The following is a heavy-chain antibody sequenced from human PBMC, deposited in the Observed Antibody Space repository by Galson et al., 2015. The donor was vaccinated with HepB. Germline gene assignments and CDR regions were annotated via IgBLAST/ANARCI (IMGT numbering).Heavy chain of an antibody. D-gene: IGHD6-13*01. CDR1: GFTFSSYG. V-gene: IGHV3-30*02. Sequence: SLRLSCAASGFTFSSYGMHWVRQAPGKGLEWVAFIRYDGSNKYYADSVKGRFTISRDNSKNTLYLQMNSLRAEDTAVYYCAKVTAAGTNLDYWGQGTLVTVSS. CDR3: AKVTAAGTNLDY. J-gene: IGHJ4*02. CDR2: IRYDGSNK.